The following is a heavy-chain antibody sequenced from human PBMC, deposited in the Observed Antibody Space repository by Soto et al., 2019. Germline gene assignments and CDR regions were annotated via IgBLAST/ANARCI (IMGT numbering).Heavy chain of an antibody. CDR3: ARWYGGSLDY. Sequence: PSETLSLTCTVSGGSISSYYWSWIRQPPGKGLEWIGYIYYSGSTNYNPSLKSRVTISVDTSKNQFSLKLSSVTAEDTAVYYCARWYGGSLDYWGQGTLVTVSS. J-gene: IGHJ4*02. D-gene: IGHD4-17*01. CDR2: IYYSGST. CDR1: GGSISSYY. V-gene: IGHV4-59*01.